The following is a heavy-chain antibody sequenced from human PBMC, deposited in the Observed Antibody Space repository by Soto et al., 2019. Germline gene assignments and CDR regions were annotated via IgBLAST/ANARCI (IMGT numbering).Heavy chain of an antibody. CDR2: IHYSGVT. D-gene: IGHD2-15*01. Sequence: QLQLQESGPGLVKPSETLSLTCTVSGDSISITSYYWGWVRQPPGKGLEWVGSIHYSGVTHYNPSLQSRVTISGDASKKQFSLKLRSVTAADTAVYYCASTKDETLYFDYWGQGTLVTVSS. CDR3: ASTKDETLYFDY. CDR1: GDSISITSYY. V-gene: IGHV4-39*01. J-gene: IGHJ4*02.